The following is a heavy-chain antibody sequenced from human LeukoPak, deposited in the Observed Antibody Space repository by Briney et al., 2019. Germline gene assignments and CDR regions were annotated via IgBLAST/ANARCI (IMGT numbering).Heavy chain of an antibody. Sequence: PSETLSLTCVVSSYSISSRYYWGWIRQPPGKGLEWIGSIYQSGNTYYNPSLKSRVAISVDTSKNQFSLKLTSVTAADTAVYYCARQMDLHGTFDYWGQGTLVTVSS. D-gene: IGHD5-24*01. CDR2: IYQSGNT. V-gene: IGHV4-38-2*01. CDR1: SYSISSRYY. CDR3: ARQMDLHGTFDY. J-gene: IGHJ4*02.